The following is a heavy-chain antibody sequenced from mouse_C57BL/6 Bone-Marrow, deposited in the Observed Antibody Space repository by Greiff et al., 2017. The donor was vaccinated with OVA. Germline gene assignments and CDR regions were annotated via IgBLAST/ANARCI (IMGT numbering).Heavy chain of an antibody. CDR1: GFPITSGYY. D-gene: IGHD2-3*01. V-gene: IGHV12-3*01. CDR2: ITHSGET. Sequence: VQVVESGPGLVKPSQSLFLTCSITGFPITSGYYWIWISQSPGKPLEWMGYITHSGETFYNPSLQSPISITRETSKNQFFLQLNSVTTEDTAMYYCAGDADGYSYFDYWGQGTTLTVSS. CDR3: AGDADGYSYFDY. J-gene: IGHJ2*01.